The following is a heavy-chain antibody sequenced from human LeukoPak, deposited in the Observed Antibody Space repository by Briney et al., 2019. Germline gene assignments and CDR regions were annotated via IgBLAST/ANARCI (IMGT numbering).Heavy chain of an antibody. CDR3: ARGGPPDTAMAIDY. J-gene: IGHJ4*02. Sequence: ASVKVSCKASGYTFSTYAIHWVRQAPGQRLEWMGWINAGNGNTKYSQKFQGRVTITRDTSASTAYMELSSLRSEDTAVYYCARGGPPDTAMAIDYWGQGTLVTVSS. CDR1: GYTFSTYA. CDR2: INAGNGNT. D-gene: IGHD5-18*01. V-gene: IGHV1-3*01.